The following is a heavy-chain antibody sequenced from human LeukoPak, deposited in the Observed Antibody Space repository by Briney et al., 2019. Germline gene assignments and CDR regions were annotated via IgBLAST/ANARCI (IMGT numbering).Heavy chain of an antibody. CDR3: ARLVAAAGRVHYYYYMEV. J-gene: IGHJ6*03. D-gene: IGHD6-13*01. Sequence: SETLSLTCAVYGGSFSGYYWSWIRQPPGKGLEWIGEINHSGSTNYKPSLKSRGTISVDTSQNQFSLKLSSVTAADTAVYYCARLVAAAGRVHYYYYMEVWGKGATVTVSS. CDR1: GGSFSGYY. V-gene: IGHV4-34*01. CDR2: INHSGST.